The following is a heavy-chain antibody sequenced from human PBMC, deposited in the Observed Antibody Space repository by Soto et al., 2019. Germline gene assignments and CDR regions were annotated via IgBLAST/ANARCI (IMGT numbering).Heavy chain of an antibody. J-gene: IGHJ3*02. D-gene: IGHD1-1*01. V-gene: IGHV4-39*01. CDR1: GGSISSSSYY. CDR2: IYYSGST. CDR3: ASRSPVDDPFRFDI. Sequence: SETLSLTCTVSGGSISSSSYYWGWIRQPPGKGLEWIGSIYYSGSTYYNPSLKSRVTISVDTSKNQFSLKLSSVTAADTAVYYCASRSPVDDPFRFDIWGQGTMVTVSS.